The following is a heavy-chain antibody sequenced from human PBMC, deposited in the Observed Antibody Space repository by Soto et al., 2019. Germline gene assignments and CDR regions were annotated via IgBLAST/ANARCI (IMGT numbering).Heavy chain of an antibody. D-gene: IGHD2-2*01. CDR3: ARVRYQLLFGDYYYGMDV. CDR2: ISYDGSNK. V-gene: IGHV3-30-3*01. Sequence: GGSLRLSCAASGFTFSSYAMHWVRQAPGKGLEWVAVISYDGSNKYYADSVKGRFTISRDNSKNTLYLQMNSLRAEDTAVYYCARVRYQLLFGDYYYGMDVWGQGTRVTVSS. CDR1: GFTFSSYA. J-gene: IGHJ6*02.